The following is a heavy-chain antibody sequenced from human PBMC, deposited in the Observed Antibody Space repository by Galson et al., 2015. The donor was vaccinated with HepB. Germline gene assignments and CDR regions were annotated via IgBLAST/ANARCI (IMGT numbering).Heavy chain of an antibody. CDR1: GGTFSSYA. Sequence: SVKVSCKASGGTFSSYAISWVRQAPGQGLEWMGGIIPIFGTANYAQKFQGRVTITADKSTSTAYMELSSLRSEDTAVYYCAATGETGYSSSWYVWFDPWGQGTLVTVSS. J-gene: IGHJ5*02. CDR3: AATGETGYSSSWYVWFDP. D-gene: IGHD6-13*01. CDR2: IIPIFGTA. V-gene: IGHV1-69*06.